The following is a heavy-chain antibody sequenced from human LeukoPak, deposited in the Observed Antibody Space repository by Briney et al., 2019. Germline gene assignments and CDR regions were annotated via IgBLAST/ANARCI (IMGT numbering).Heavy chain of an antibody. V-gene: IGHV4-59*01. Sequence: PSETLSLTCAVYGGSFSGYYWSWIRQPPGKGLEWIGYIYYSGSTNYNPSLKSRVTISVDTSKNQFSLKLSSVTAADTAVYYCARGYSSSWYPWFDPWGQGTLVTVSS. CDR1: GGSFSGYY. J-gene: IGHJ5*02. D-gene: IGHD6-13*01. CDR3: ARGYSSSWYPWFDP. CDR2: IYYSGST.